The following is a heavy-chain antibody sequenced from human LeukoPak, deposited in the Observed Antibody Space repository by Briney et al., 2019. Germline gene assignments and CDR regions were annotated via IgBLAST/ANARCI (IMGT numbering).Heavy chain of an antibody. Sequence: GGSLRLSCAASGFTFSTCAMTWVRQAPGKGLEWVSSIRGSDISTYYADSVKGRFAISRDNSKNTLYLHMNSLRAEDTAVYYCAKDLTVTTLGYFDSWGQGTLVTVSS. J-gene: IGHJ4*02. D-gene: IGHD4-17*01. CDR2: IRGSDIST. V-gene: IGHV3-23*01. CDR3: AKDLTVTTLGYFDS. CDR1: GFTFSTCA.